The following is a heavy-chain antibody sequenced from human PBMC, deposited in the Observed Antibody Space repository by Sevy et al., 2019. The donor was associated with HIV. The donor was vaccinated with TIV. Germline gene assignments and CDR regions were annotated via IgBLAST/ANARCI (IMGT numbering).Heavy chain of an antibody. CDR3: ARGPRGYSYGATAGV. CDR1: GGSFSGYY. Sequence: SETLSLTCAVYGGSFSGYYWSWIRQPPGKGLEWIGEINHSGSTNYNPPLKSRVTISVDTSKNQFSLKLSSVTAADTAVYYCARGPRGYSYGATAGVWGQGTTVTVSS. CDR2: INHSGST. V-gene: IGHV4-34*01. D-gene: IGHD5-18*01. J-gene: IGHJ6*02.